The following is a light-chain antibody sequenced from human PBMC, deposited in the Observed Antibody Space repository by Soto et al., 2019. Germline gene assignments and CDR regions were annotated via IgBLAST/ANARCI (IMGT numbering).Light chain of an antibody. J-gene: IGKJ1*01. CDR2: GAS. V-gene: IGKV1-5*01. Sequence: DIRMTQSPSTLSASVGDRVTITCRASQSISYWLAWYQQIPGKAPKVLIYGASSSGSGVPSRFSGSGSGTEFTLTISSLQPDDFATYFCQHYNSDPWTFGQGTKVEVK. CDR3: QHYNSDPWT. CDR1: QSISYW.